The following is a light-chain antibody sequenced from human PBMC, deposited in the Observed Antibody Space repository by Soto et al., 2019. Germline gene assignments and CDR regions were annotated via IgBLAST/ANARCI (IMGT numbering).Light chain of an antibody. CDR3: QQYDNLPVT. CDR2: DAS. J-gene: IGKJ4*01. V-gene: IGKV1-33*01. Sequence: DIHMSQSPSSLSASVGNRFTITCGASQSIRSYLNWYQQKPGKAPKLLIYDASNLETGVPSRFSGSGSGTDFTFTISSLQPEDIETYYCQQYDNLPVTFGGGTKVDIK. CDR1: QSIRSY.